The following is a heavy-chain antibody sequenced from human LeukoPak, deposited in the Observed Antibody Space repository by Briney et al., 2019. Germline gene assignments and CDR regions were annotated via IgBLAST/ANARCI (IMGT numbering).Heavy chain of an antibody. V-gene: IGHV4-39*07. J-gene: IGHJ4*02. CDR3: ARDGGKGWLWFDY. D-gene: IGHD3-9*01. CDR1: GGSISSSSYY. CDR2: IYYSGST. Sequence: SETLSLTCTVSGGSISSSSYYWGWIRQPPGKGLEWNGSIYYSGSTYYNPSLKSRVTISVDTSKNQFSLKLSSVTAADTAVYYCARDGGKGWLWFDYWGQGTLVTVSS.